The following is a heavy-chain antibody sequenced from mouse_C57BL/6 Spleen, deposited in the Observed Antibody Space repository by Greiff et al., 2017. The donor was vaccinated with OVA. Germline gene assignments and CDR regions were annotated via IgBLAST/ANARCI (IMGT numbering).Heavy chain of an antibody. CDR1: GYSFTGYY. CDR2: INPSTGGT. J-gene: IGHJ2*01. CDR3: ARDGFNTTVVAPFDY. D-gene: IGHD1-1*01. V-gene: IGHV1-42*01. Sequence: VQLQQSGPELVKPGASVKISCKASGYSFTGYYMNWVKQSPEKSLEWIGEINPSTGGTTYNQKFKAKATLTVDKSSSTAYMQLKSLTSEDSAVYYSARDGFNTTVVAPFDYWGQGTTLTVSS.